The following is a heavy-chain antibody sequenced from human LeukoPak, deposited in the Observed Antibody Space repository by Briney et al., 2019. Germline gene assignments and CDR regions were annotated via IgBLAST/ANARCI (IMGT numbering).Heavy chain of an antibody. Sequence: GGSLRLSCAASGFTFSSYAMSWVRQAPGKGLEWVSAISGSGGSTYYADSVKGRFTISRDNAKNSLYLQMNSLRAEDTAVYYCASVIAAAGDDAFDIWGQGTMVTVSS. V-gene: IGHV3-23*01. CDR1: GFTFSSYA. J-gene: IGHJ3*02. CDR2: ISGSGGST. D-gene: IGHD6-13*01. CDR3: ASVIAAAGDDAFDI.